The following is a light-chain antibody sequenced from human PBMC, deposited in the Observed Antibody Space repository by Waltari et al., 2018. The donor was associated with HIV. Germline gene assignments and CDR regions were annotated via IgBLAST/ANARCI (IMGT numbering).Light chain of an antibody. CDR2: EVS. CDR1: SSDVGGYNY. V-gene: IGLV2-14*01. J-gene: IGLJ1*01. CDR3: SSYTSSSTSHV. Sequence: QSALTQPASVSGSPGQSITISCTGTSSDVGGYNYVSWYQQHPGKAPKLMIYEVSNRPAGVSNRFSGSKSGNTASLTISGLQAEDKADYYCSSYTSSSTSHVFGTGTKVTVL.